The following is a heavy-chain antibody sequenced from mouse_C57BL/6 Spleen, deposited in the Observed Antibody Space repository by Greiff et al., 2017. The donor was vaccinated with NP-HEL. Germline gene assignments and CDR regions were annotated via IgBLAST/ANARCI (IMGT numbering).Heavy chain of an antibody. D-gene: IGHD1-1*01. J-gene: IGHJ4*01. CDR3: ASPPTGYAMDY. CDR1: GYTFTSYW. CDR2: INPSSGYT. V-gene: IGHV1-7*01. Sequence: QVQLQQSGAELAKPGASVKLSCKASGYTFTSYWMHWVNQRPGQGLEWIGYINPSSGYTKYNQKFKNKATLTADKSSSTAYMQLSSLTYEDSAVYYCASPPTGYAMDYWGQGTSVTVSS.